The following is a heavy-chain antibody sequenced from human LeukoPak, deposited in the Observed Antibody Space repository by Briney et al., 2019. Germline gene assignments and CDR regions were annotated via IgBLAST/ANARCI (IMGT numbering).Heavy chain of an antibody. Sequence: GRSLRLSCAASGFTFDDYAMHWVRQAPGKGLEWVSGISWNSGSIGYVDSVKGRFTISRDNAKNSLYLQMNSLRAEDTALYYCAKEISSSWHEGWFDPWGQGTLVTVSS. CDR3: AKEISSSWHEGWFDP. CDR2: ISWNSGSI. CDR1: GFTFDDYA. J-gene: IGHJ5*02. V-gene: IGHV3-9*01. D-gene: IGHD6-13*01.